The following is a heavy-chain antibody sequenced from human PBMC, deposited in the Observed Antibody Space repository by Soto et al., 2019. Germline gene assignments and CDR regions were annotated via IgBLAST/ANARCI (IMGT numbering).Heavy chain of an antibody. V-gene: IGHV3-74*01. CDR3: ARDLVAKDAFDI. CDR2: INSDGSNT. Sequence: EVPLVESGGGLVQPGGSLRLSCAASGITLSSFWIHRFRQAPGKGLVWVSRINSDGSNTRYADSVRGRFTISRDNAKNTLYLQMNSLRAEDTAVYYCARDLVAKDAFDIWGQGTMVTVSS. J-gene: IGHJ3*02. CDR1: GITLSSFW. D-gene: IGHD2-8*02.